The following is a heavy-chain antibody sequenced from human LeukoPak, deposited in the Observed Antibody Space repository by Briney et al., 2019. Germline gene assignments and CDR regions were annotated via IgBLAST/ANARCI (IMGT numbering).Heavy chain of an antibody. D-gene: IGHD3-10*01. Sequence: SETLSLTCTVSGGSISSSSYYWGCIRQPPGKGLECIGSIYYSGSTYYNPSLKSRVTISVDTSKNQFSLKLSSVTAADTAVYYCARRGAIWFGAPPHWYFDLWGRGTLVTVSS. CDR1: GGSISSSSYY. CDR2: IYYSGST. V-gene: IGHV4-39*01. CDR3: ARRGAIWFGAPPHWYFDL. J-gene: IGHJ2*01.